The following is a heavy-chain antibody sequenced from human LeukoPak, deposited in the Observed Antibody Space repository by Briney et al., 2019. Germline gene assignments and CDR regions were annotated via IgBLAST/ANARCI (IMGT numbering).Heavy chain of an antibody. D-gene: IGHD4-17*01. Sequence: PSESLSLTCTVSGCSISSYSWSWIRQPPGKGLEWIGRIYTSGSTNYNPSLKSRVTMSVDTSKNQFSLKLSSVTAADTAVYYCARSEDYGDAFDYWGQGTLVTVSS. J-gene: IGHJ4*02. CDR2: IYTSGST. CDR3: ARSEDYGDAFDY. CDR1: GCSISSYS. V-gene: IGHV4-4*07.